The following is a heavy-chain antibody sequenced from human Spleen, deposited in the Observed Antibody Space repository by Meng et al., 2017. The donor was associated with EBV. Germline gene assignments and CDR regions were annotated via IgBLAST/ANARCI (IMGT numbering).Heavy chain of an antibody. V-gene: IGHV1-2*06. CDR2: INPNTGGT. CDR1: GYTFSGYF. J-gene: IGHJ4*02. D-gene: IGHD3-22*01. Sequence: VQCVHSGVEVKKAVASVKILCKGFGYTFSGYFIHWVRLAPGKGLEWMGRINPNTGGTNYAQKFQGRVTMTRDTSISTAYMELSSLRSDDTAVYYCATEPPIISLIKYYFDSWGQGTLVTVSS. CDR3: ATEPPIISLIKYYFDS.